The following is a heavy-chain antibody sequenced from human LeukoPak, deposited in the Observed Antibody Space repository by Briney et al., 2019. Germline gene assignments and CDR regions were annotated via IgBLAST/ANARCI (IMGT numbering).Heavy chain of an antibody. CDR2: ISGSGGST. CDR1: GFTFSGYA. CDR3: ARHLEPAADAFDI. D-gene: IGHD2-2*01. Sequence: PGGSLRLSCAASGFTFSGYAMSWVRQAPGKGLEWVSAISGSGGSTYYADSVKGRFTISRDNSKNTLYLQMNSLRAEDTAVYYCARHLEPAADAFDIWGQGTMVTVSS. J-gene: IGHJ3*02. V-gene: IGHV3-23*01.